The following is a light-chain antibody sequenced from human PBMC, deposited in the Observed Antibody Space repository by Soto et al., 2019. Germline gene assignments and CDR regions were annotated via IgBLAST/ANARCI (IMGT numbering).Light chain of an antibody. CDR3: QQYGGSPVT. Sequence: EIVLTQSPCTLSFSRWESSTLSFVASQSVSSRFLAWYQQKPGRAPRVLIYDASTRATGVPDRFSGSGSGTDFTLTISRLEPEDFAVYYCQQYGGSPVTFGQGTRLEIK. V-gene: IGKV3D-20*01. J-gene: IGKJ5*01. CDR1: QSVSSRF. CDR2: DAS.